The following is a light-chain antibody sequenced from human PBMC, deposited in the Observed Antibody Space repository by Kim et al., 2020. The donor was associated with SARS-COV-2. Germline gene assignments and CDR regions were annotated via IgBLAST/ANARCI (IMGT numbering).Light chain of an antibody. CDR3: QVWDSSSDHPV. J-gene: IGLJ3*02. V-gene: IGLV3-21*04. CDR2: YDS. CDR1: NIGRKS. Sequence: APGKTARITCGGNNIGRKSVHGYQQKPGQAPVLVIYYDSDRPSGIPERFSGSNSGNTATLTISRVEAGDEADYYCQVWDSSSDHPVFGGGTQLTVL.